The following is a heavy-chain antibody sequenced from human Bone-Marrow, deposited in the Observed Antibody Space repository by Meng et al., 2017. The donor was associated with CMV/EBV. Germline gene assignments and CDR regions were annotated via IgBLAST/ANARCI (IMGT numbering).Heavy chain of an antibody. V-gene: IGHV4-39*07. CDR3: ASGYYDFWSGYHES. CDR2: IYYSGST. CDR1: GGSISSSSYY. J-gene: IGHJ5*02. D-gene: IGHD3-3*01. Sequence: SETLSLTCTVSGGSISSSSYYWGWIRQPPGKGLEWIGSIYYSGSTYYNPSLKSRVTISVDTYKNQFSLKLSSVTAADTAVYYCASGYYDFWSGYHESWGQGTRVTGSS.